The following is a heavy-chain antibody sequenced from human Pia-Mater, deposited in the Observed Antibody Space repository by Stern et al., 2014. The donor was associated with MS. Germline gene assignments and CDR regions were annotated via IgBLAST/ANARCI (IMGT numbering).Heavy chain of an antibody. CDR2: INGRPGTT. CDR3: ARQPDYSDFLDF. D-gene: IGHD4-11*01. V-gene: IGHV1-3*01. Sequence: QVQLVESGAEVKKPGGSMTRSCKTSGYKFIDQAIHWEGQAPGQGVEGVGRINGRPGTTKFSMKFQGRGSFTSEKSGGAAYMELSSLSPDETAVYYCARQPDYSDFLDFWGQGTLVTVSS. J-gene: IGHJ4*02. CDR1: GYKFIDQA.